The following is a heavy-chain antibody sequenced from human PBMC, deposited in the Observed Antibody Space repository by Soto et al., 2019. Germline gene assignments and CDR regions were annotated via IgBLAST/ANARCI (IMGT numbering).Heavy chain of an antibody. D-gene: IGHD3-10*01. Sequence: ASVKVSCKASGYTFTGYYMHWVRQAPGQGLEWMGWINPNSGGTNYAQKFKGWVTMTRDTSISTAYMELSRLRSDDTAFYYCASSGYGSGSSRYGMDVWGQGTTVTVSS. CDR1: GYTFTGYY. J-gene: IGHJ6*02. CDR3: ASSGYGSGSSRYGMDV. V-gene: IGHV1-2*04. CDR2: INPNSGGT.